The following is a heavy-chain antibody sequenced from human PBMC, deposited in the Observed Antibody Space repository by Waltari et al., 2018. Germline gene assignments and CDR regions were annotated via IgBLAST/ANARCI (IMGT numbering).Heavy chain of an antibody. D-gene: IGHD3-10*01. J-gene: IGHJ6*02. V-gene: IGHV3-53*01. CDR2: IYSGGST. Sequence: EVQLVESGGGLIQPGGSLRLSYAASGFTVSSNYMSWVRQAPGKGLEWVSVIYSGGSTYYADYVKGRFTISRDNSKNTLYLQMNSLRAEDTAVYYCARDSDTTIYGSGRYYYGMDVWGQGTTVTVSS. CDR3: ARDSDTTIYGSGRYYYGMDV. CDR1: GFTVSSNY.